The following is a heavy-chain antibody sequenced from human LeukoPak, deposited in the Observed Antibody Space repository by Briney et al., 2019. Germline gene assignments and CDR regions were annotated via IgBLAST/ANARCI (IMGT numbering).Heavy chain of an antibody. CDR2: IYSGGST. D-gene: IGHD3-3*01. CDR3: ARCLLVQGYYYGMDV. V-gene: IGHV3-66*01. J-gene: IGHJ6*02. CDR1: GFTVSSNY. Sequence: PGGSLRLSCAASGFTVSSNYMNWVRQAPGKGLEWVSIIYSGGSTYYADSVKGRFTISRDNSKNTLHLQMNSLRAEDTAVYYCARCLLVQGYYYGMDVWGQGTTVTVSS.